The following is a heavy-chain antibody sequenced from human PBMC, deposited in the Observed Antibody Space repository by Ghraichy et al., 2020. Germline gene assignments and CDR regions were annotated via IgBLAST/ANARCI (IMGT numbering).Heavy chain of an antibody. CDR1: GYSISSGYY. V-gene: IGHV4-38-2*02. J-gene: IGHJ4*02. CDR3: ARDGGYCTNGVCYNPLDY. D-gene: IGHD2-8*01. Sequence: TLSLTCAVSGYSISSGYYWGWIRQPPGKGLEWIGSIYHSGSTYYNPSLKSRVTISVDTSKNQFSLKLSSVTAADTAVYYCARDGGYCTNGVCYNPLDYWGQGTLVTVSS. CDR2: IYHSGST.